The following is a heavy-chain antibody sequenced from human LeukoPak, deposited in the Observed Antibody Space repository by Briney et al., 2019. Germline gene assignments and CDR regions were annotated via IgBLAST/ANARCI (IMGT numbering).Heavy chain of an antibody. D-gene: IGHD3-22*01. CDR3: ARARTTNYYDSSGYADY. J-gene: IGHJ4*02. CDR1: GYTFTGYY. CDR2: INPNSGGT. V-gene: IGHV1-2*02. Sequence: GASVKVSCKASGYTFTGYYMHWVRQAPGQGLEWMGWINPNSGGTNYAQKFQGRVTITADESTSTAYMELSSLRSEDTAVYYCARARTTNYYDSSGYADYWGQGTLVTVSS.